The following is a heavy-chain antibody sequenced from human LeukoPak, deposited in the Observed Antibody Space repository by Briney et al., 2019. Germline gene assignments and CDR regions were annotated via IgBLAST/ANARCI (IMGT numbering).Heavy chain of an antibody. CDR2: ISPYNGNT. CDR1: GNY. V-gene: IGHV1-18*01. D-gene: IGHD5-18*01. CDR3: ARDKGRAYSYGYVDY. Sequence: ASVKVSCKASGNYIHWVRQPPGQGLEWMGWISPYNGNTNYAQKLQGRVTMTTDTSTNTAYMELRSLRSDDTAVYYCARDKGRAYSYGYVDYWGQGTLVTVS. J-gene: IGHJ4*02.